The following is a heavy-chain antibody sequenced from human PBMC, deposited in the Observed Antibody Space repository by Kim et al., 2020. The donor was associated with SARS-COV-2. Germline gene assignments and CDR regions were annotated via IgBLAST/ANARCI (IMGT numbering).Heavy chain of an antibody. CDR1: GFKFTDYS. V-gene: IGHV3-48*04. D-gene: IGHD3-9*01. CDR2: IRFIR. CDR3: VRDYEWAFDF. J-gene: IGHJ3*01. Sequence: WGSLRLSCAASGFKFTDYSFNWVRQAPGKGLEWISYIRFIRGYADSVKGRFTMSRDDATNSVFLQMNDLTVEDTARYFCVRDYEWAFDFWGQGTMFTVS.